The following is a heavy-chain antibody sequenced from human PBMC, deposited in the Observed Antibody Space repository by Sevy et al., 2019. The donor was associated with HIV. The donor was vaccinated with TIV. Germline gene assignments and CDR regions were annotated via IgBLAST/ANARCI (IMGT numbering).Heavy chain of an antibody. CDR1: GFTFSSYW. D-gene: IGHD3-3*01. CDR3: ASDLRGFWSGYFAGY. Sequence: GGSLRLSCAASGFTFSSYWMSWVRQAPGKGLEWVANIKQDGSVKYYVDSVKGRFTISRDNAKNSLYLQMNSLRAEDTAVYYCASDLRGFWSGYFAGYWGQGTLVTVSS. CDR2: IKQDGSVK. J-gene: IGHJ4*02. V-gene: IGHV3-7*03.